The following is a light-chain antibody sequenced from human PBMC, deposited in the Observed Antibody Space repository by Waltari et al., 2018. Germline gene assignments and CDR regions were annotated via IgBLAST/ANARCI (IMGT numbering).Light chain of an antibody. V-gene: IGLV2-23*02. J-gene: IGLJ2*01. CDR3: CSYAGSNTYVL. CDR2: DVT. CDR1: SSDVGSYNL. Sequence: QSALTQPASVSGSPGQSITISCTGTSSDVGSYNLVSWYQQHPGKAPKLMIYDVTTLPSGVSSRFSGSKSDNTASLTISGLQAEDEADYYCCSYAGSNTYVLFGGGTKLIVL.